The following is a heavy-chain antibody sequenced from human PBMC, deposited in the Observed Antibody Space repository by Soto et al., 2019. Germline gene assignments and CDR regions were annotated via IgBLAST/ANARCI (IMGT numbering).Heavy chain of an antibody. CDR1: GGSMISYY. CDR2: IYYSGST. Sequence: SETLSLTRTVSGGSMISYYWSWIRQPPGKGLEWIGYIYYSGSTNYNPSLKSRVTISVDTSKNQFSLKLSSVTAADSAVFYCARDIMGTNYYYYGMDVWGQGTTVTVSS. J-gene: IGHJ6*02. V-gene: IGHV4-59*01. D-gene: IGHD2-8*01. CDR3: ARDIMGTNYYYYGMDV.